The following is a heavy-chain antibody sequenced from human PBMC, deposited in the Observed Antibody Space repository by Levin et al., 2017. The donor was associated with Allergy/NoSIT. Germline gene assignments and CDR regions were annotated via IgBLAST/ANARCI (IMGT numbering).Heavy chain of an antibody. CDR2: INHSGST. V-gene: IGHV4-34*01. Sequence: SQTLSLPCTVYGSSFRGSYWTWIRQPPGKGLEWIGEINHSGSTNYSPSLKSRVTISVDTSKYQFSLRVSSVTAADTAVYYCARLHFGSGYLPSDSWGQGTLVTVSS. D-gene: IGHD3-3*02. CDR1: GSSFRGSY. J-gene: IGHJ4*02. CDR3: ARLHFGSGYLPSDS.